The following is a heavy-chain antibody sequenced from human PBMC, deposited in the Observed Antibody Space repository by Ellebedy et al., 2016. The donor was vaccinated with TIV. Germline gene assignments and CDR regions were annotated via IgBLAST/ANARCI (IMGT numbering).Heavy chain of an antibody. CDR2: ISSSSSYI. J-gene: IGHJ6*02. D-gene: IGHD3-3*01. CDR1: GFTFSSYS. V-gene: IGHV3-21*01. CDR3: ARDGGADYYYGMDV. Sequence: GESLKISCAASGFTFSSYSMNWVRQAPGKGPEWVSSISSSSSYIYYADSVKGRFTISRDNAKNSLYLQMNSLRAEDTAVYYCARDGGADYYYGMDVWGQGTTVTVSS.